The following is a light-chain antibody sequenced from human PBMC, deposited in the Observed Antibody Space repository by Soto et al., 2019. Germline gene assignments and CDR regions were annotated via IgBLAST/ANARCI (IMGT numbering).Light chain of an antibody. CDR1: ETVRSSY. V-gene: IGKV3-20*01. J-gene: IGKJ2*01. CDR2: GVY. Sequence: EIVLTQSPGTLSLSPGERATLSCRASETVRSSYLAWYQQKLGQAPRLLIYGVYARATGIPDRFRGSESGTDFTLTISRLEPEDFGVYYCQQYGRAPYTFGQGTKLEIK. CDR3: QQYGRAPYT.